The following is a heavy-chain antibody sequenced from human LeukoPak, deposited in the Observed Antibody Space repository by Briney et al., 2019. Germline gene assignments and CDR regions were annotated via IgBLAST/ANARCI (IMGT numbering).Heavy chain of an antibody. D-gene: IGHD1/OR15-1a*01. CDR2: ISSSSGYI. CDR1: GFTFSSYS. V-gene: IGHV3-21*01. Sequence: PGGSLRLSCAASGFTFSSYSMNWVRQAPGKGLEWVSSISSSSGYIYYADSVKGRFTISRDNAKNSLYLQMNSLRAEDTAVYYCARTGTSDAFDIWGQGTMVTVSS. CDR3: ARTGTSDAFDI. J-gene: IGHJ3*02.